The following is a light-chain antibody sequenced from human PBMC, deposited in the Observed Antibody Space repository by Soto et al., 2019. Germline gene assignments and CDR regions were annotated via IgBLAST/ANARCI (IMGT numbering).Light chain of an antibody. CDR2: DVS. CDR1: SSDVGGYNY. J-gene: IGLJ7*01. Sequence: QSVLTQPASVSGSPGQSITISCPGTSSDVGGYNYVSWYQQHPGKAPKLMIYDVSNRPSGVSNLFSGSKSGNKASLTISGRQAEDEADYYCSSYTSSSNYVFGPGTQLTVL. V-gene: IGLV2-14*01. CDR3: SSYTSSSNYV.